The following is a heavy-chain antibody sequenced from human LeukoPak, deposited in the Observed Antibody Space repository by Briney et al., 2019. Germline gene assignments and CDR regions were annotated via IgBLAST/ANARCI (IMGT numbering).Heavy chain of an antibody. CDR2: IYHSGST. V-gene: IGHV4-4*02. J-gene: IGHJ6*04. CDR3: ASRIAAAGTDYYYGMDV. Sequence: PSETLSLTCAVSGGSISSSNWWSWVRPPPGKGLEWIGEIYHSGSTNYNPSLKSRVTISVDKSKNQFSLKLSSVTAADTAVYYCASRIAAAGTDYYYGMDVWGEGTTVTVSS. D-gene: IGHD6-13*01. CDR1: GGSISSSNW.